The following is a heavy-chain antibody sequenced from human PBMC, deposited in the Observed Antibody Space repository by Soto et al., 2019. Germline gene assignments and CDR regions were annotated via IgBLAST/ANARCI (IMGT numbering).Heavy chain of an antibody. CDR1: GFTVSSKY. V-gene: IGHV3-66*01. Sequence: EVQLVESGGGLVQPGGSLRLSCAASGFTVSSKYMTWVRQAPGKGLEWVSLIQSGGTTNYADSVMGRYTISRDTSDNTLDLRMDSVRVEDTAVYYCARDDVLCDGSRCYGVPLDVWGYGTTFTVS. CDR3: ARDDVLCDGSRCYGVPLDV. J-gene: IGHJ6*02. CDR2: IQSGGTT. D-gene: IGHD2-15*01.